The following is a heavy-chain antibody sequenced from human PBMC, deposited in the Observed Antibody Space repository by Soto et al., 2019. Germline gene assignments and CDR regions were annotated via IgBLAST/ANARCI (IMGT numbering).Heavy chain of an antibody. CDR2: ISYDGSNK. CDR1: GFTFSSYA. V-gene: IGHV3-30-3*01. J-gene: IGHJ4*02. CDR3: ARDGIAAAGTWYYFDY. D-gene: IGHD6-13*01. Sequence: GGSLRLSCAASGFTFSSYAMHWVRQAPGKGLEWVAVISYDGSNKYYADSVKGRFTISRDNSKNTLYLQMNSLRAEDTAAYYCARDGIAAAGTWYYFDYWGQGTLVTVSS.